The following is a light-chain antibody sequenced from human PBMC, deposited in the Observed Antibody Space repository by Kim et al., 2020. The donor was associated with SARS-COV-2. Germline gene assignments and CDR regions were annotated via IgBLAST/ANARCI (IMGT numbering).Light chain of an antibody. V-gene: IGLV6-57*03. CDR1: SGSVAATY. CDR3: QSYDSSSVI. J-gene: IGLJ2*01. CDR2: EDN. Sequence: NFMLTQPHSVSESPGKTVTIACTRSSGSVAATYVQWYQQRPGSAPTTVIYEDNQRPSGVPDRFSGSIDSSSNSAYLTISGLKTEDEADYYCQSYDSSSVIFGGGTQLTVL.